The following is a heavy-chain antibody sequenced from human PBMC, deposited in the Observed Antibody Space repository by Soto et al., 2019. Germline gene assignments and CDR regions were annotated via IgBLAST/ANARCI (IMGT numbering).Heavy chain of an antibody. CDR1: GFTFSSYW. CDR3: VCFECGRTAVVTAMEANGY. D-gene: IGHD2-21*02. V-gene: IGHV3-74*01. CDR2: VNSDESTT. Sequence: PGGSLRLSCAASGFTFSSYWMHWVRQGPGKGLVWVSRVNSDESTTSYADSVKGRFTISRDNAKNTLYLQMSSLRVGDTALYYCVCFECGRTAVVTAMEANGYWGQGTLVTVSS. J-gene: IGHJ4*02.